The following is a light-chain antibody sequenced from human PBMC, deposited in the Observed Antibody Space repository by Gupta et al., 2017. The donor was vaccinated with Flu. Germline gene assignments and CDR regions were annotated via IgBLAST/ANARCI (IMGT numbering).Light chain of an antibody. Sequence: PGKTARITFGGNNIGRKSVHWYQQKPGQAPFLVVYDDNDRPSGIPERFSGSNSGNTATLTISRGEAGEEADYYCQVGESSSDYVFATGTKVTVL. V-gene: IGLV3-21*03. CDR1: NIGRKS. CDR3: QVGESSSDYV. CDR2: DDN. J-gene: IGLJ1*01.